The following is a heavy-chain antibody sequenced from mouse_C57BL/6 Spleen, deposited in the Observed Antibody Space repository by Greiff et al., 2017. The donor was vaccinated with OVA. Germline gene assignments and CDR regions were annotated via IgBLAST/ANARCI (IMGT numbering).Heavy chain of an antibody. Sequence: QVQLQQSGPGLVQPSQSLSITCTVSGFSLTSYGVHWVRQSPGKGLEWLGVIWSGGSTDYNAAFISRLSISKDNSKSQVFFKMNSLQADDTAIYYCARTGLLPHAMDYWGQGTSVTVSS. CDR1: GFSLTSYG. CDR2: IWSGGST. J-gene: IGHJ4*01. D-gene: IGHD1-1*01. CDR3: ARTGLLPHAMDY. V-gene: IGHV2-2*01.